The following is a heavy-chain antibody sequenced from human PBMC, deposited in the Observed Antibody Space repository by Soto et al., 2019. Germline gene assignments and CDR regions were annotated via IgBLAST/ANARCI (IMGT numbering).Heavy chain of an antibody. CDR2: ISYHGSDK. CDR1: GFTFSNYG. Sequence: QVQLVESGGGVVQPGRSLRLSCAASGFTFSNYGMHWVRQAPGKGLEWVAVISYHGSDKYYADSVKGRFTISRDNSKNTLYLQMDSLRHEDTAVYYCAKDHLTPTVTTFGYWGQGPLVTGSS. J-gene: IGHJ4*02. CDR3: AKDHLTPTVTTFGY. D-gene: IGHD3-10*02. V-gene: IGHV3-30*18.